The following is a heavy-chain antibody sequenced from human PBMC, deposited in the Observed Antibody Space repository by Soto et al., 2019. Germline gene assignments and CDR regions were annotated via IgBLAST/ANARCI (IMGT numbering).Heavy chain of an antibody. J-gene: IGHJ4*02. CDR1: GFAFSTYS. CDR2: ISGSGNYT. V-gene: IGHV3-21*01. D-gene: IGHD4-4*01. CDR3: AREGINNYNEYYFDS. Sequence: GGSLRLSCAASGFAFSTYSMNWVRQAPGKGLEWVSSISGSGNYTHYADFLRGRFTISRDNAKTSLYLQMNSLRAEDTAVYYCAREGINNYNEYYFDSWGQGTVVTVSS.